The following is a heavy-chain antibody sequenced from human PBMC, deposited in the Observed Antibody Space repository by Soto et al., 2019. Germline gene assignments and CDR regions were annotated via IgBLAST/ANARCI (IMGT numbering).Heavy chain of an antibody. V-gene: IGHV3-11*05. CDR2: ISGSSTDI. J-gene: IGHJ5*02. CDR3: ARYPRLPTS. Sequence: QVQLVESGGGLVKPGGSLRLSCAASGFTFRDSYMSWVRQAPGKGLEYLSYISGSSTDIKYADSVTGRFTISRDNAKNSLYLEMNSRRAEHTAMYYCARYPRLPTSWGQGTLVTVSS. D-gene: IGHD6-25*01. CDR1: GFTFRDSY.